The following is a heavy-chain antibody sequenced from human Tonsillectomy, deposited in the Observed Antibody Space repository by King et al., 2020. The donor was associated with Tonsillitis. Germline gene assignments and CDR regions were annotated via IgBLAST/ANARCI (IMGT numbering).Heavy chain of an antibody. J-gene: IGHJ4*02. V-gene: IGHV3-30-3*01. D-gene: IGHD5-24*01. CDR2: ISYDGSKK. CDR1: GFTLSSYT. Sequence: QLVQSGGGVVQSGRSLRLSCAASGFTLSSYTMHWVRQAPGKGLEWVAVISYDGSKKRYADSVKGRFTISRDNSKNTLYLQMNSLRVEDTAVYYCARQGGDGYNHPPFDYWGQGTLGTVSS. CDR3: ARQGGDGYNHPPFDY.